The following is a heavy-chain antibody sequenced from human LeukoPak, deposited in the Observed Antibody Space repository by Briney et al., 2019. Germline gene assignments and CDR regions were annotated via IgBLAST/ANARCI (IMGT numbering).Heavy chain of an antibody. J-gene: IGHJ4*02. Sequence: GESLRLSCAASGFTFSGYAMSWVRQAPGKGLEWVSAISGSGGSTYYADSVKGRFTISRDNSKNTLYLQMNSLRAEDTAVYYCAKNYDILTGHFDYWGQGTLVTVSS. CDR1: GFTFSGYA. CDR2: ISGSGGST. CDR3: AKNYDILTGHFDY. V-gene: IGHV3-23*01. D-gene: IGHD3-9*01.